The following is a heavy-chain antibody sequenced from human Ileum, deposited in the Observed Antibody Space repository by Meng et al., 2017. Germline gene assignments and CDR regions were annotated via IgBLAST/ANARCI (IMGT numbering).Heavy chain of an antibody. V-gene: IGHV6-1*01. CDR2: TYYRFKWYN. CDR3: ARLTGRDDFDY. J-gene: IGHJ4*02. CDR1: GDSVSNNSAA. D-gene: IGHD1-14*01. Sequence: SQTLSLTCAISGDSVSNNSAAWIWIRQSPSRGLEWLGRTYYRFKWYNDYALSVKSRITINSDTSKNQFSLQLNSVTPEDTAVYFCARLTGRDDFDYWGQGTLVTVSS.